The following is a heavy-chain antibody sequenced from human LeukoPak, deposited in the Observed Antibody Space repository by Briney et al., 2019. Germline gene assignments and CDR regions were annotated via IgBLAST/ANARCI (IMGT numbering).Heavy chain of an antibody. Sequence: SETLSLTCTVSGGSISSSSYYWGWIRQPPGKRLEWIGSIYYSGSTYYNPSLKSRVTISVDTSKNQFSLKLSSVTAADTAVYYCASEGIAAHDYWGQGTLVTVSS. J-gene: IGHJ4*02. CDR2: IYYSGST. CDR3: ASEGIAAHDY. CDR1: GGSISSSSYY. V-gene: IGHV4-39*07. D-gene: IGHD6-6*01.